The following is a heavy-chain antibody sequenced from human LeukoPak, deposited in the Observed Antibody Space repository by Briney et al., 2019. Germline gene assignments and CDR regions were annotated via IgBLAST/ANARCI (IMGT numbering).Heavy chain of an antibody. J-gene: IGHJ5*02. Sequence: ASVKVSCKASGYTFTSYGISWVRQAPGQGLEWMGWISAYNGNTNYAQKLQGRVTMTADTSTSTAYMELRSLRSDDTAVYYCARDPGYSSSWSVLWGSKIPWGWFDPWGQGTLVTVSS. D-gene: IGHD6-13*01. CDR3: ARDPGYSSSWSVLWGSKIPWGWFDP. V-gene: IGHV1-18*01. CDR2: ISAYNGNT. CDR1: GYTFTSYG.